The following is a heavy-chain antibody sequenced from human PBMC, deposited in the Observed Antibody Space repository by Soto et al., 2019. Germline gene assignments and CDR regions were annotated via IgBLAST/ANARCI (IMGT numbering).Heavy chain of an antibody. V-gene: IGHV4-59*01. CDR2: IYYSGST. D-gene: IGHD2-2*01. Sequence: SETLSLTCTVSGGSISSYYWSWIRQPPGKGLEWIGYIYYSGSTNYHPSLKSRVTISVDTSKNQFSLKLSSVTAADTAVYYCARFHGGGYCSSTSCYLETQNWFDPWGQGTLVTVSS. CDR1: GGSISSYY. CDR3: ARFHGGGYCSSTSCYLETQNWFDP. J-gene: IGHJ5*02.